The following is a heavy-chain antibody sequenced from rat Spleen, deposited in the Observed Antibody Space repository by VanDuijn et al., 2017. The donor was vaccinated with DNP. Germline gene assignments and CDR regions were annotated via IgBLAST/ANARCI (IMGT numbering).Heavy chain of an antibody. CDR3: ARGSSSIYWYFDF. Sequence: EVQLVESGGDLVQPGRSLKLSCVASGFTFNYYWMTWIRHVPGKGLEWVASISPSGSRTYYPDSVKGRFTISRDDAKSGLYLQMNSLKSEDTATYYCARGSSSIYWYFDFWGPGTMVTVSS. CDR2: ISPSGSRT. J-gene: IGHJ1*01. CDR1: GFTFNYYW. D-gene: IGHD1-2*01. V-gene: IGHV5-31*01.